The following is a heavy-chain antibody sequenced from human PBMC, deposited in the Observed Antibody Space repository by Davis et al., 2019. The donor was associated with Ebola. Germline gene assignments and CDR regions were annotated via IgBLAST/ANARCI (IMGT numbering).Heavy chain of an antibody. CDR3: AYPAGSGWYYFDV. CDR2: IHYCGTT. J-gene: IGHJ4*02. V-gene: IGHV4-39*01. D-gene: IGHD6-19*01. Sequence: MPSETLSLTCTVFGGSISTSGYSWGWIRQPPGKGLEWIGTIHYCGTTYYNPSLRSRLTISVDTSKNQLSLRLGSVTAADTATYYCAYPAGSGWYYFDVWGQGTLAIASS. CDR1: GGSISTSGYS.